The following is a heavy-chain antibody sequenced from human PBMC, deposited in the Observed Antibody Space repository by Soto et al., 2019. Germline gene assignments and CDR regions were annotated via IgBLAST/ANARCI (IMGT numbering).Heavy chain of an antibody. CDR3: ARDSIAVAGTVS. CDR1: GFAFSGYR. D-gene: IGHD6-19*01. Sequence: GGSLRLSCAACGFAFSGYRMNLVLPAPGKGLEWVSYISSSGSTIYYADSVKGRFTISRDNAKNSLYLQMNSLRAEDTAVYYCARDSIAVAGTVSWGQGTMVTVSS. CDR2: ISSSGSTI. J-gene: IGHJ4*02. V-gene: IGHV3-48*03.